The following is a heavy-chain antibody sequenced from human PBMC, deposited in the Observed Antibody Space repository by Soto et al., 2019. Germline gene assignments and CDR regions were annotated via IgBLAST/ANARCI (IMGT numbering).Heavy chain of an antibody. V-gene: IGHV3-9*01. J-gene: IGHJ4*02. CDR2: INWSGVKI. D-gene: IGHD3-3*01. CDR1: GFIFDDYA. Sequence: EVQLVESGGGLVQPGRSLRLSCAASGFIFDDYAMYWVRQVPGKGLEWVSGINWSGVKIGYADSVKGRFTISRDTANNSLYLQMNSPRREDTALYYCAKGRYDFWSGGGSIDEWGQGTLVTVSS. CDR3: AKGRYDFWSGGGSIDE.